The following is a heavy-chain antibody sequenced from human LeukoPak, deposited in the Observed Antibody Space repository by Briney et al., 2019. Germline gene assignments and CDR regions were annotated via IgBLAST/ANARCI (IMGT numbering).Heavy chain of an antibody. CDR1: GGSISSYY. Sequence: PSETLSLTCTVSGGSISSYYWSWIRQPAGKGLEWIGRIYTSGGTNYNPSLKSRVTMSVDTSKNQFSLKLSSVTAADTAVYYCAREHSSSWNFPPNYYMDVWGKGTTVTISS. D-gene: IGHD6-13*01. V-gene: IGHV4-4*07. CDR2: IYTSGGT. J-gene: IGHJ6*03. CDR3: AREHSSSWNFPPNYYMDV.